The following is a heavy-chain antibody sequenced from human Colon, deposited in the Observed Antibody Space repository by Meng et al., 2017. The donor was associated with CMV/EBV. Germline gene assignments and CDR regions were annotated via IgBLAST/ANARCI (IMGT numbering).Heavy chain of an antibody. D-gene: IGHD6-6*01. Sequence: ASVKVSCKASGYTFTDYYIHWVRQAPGQGLEWMGWIKPNSGDTNYAQKFQGRVTMTRDTSISTAYMEVSSLTSDDTAVYYCAILTVAAPFDYWGQGTLVTVSS. CDR2: IKPNSGDT. J-gene: IGHJ4*02. V-gene: IGHV1-2*02. CDR3: AILTVAAPFDY. CDR1: GYTFTDYY.